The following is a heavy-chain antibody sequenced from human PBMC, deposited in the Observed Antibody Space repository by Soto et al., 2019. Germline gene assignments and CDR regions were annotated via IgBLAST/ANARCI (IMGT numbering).Heavy chain of an antibody. CDR3: ARDRDDYGSGNYYNRIDF. D-gene: IGHD3-10*01. CDR2: IIPIFGTP. CDR1: GGIFSTYA. V-gene: IGHV1-69*01. Sequence: QVQLVQSGAEVQKPGSSVKVSCKASGGIFSTYAISWLRQAPGQGLEWMGGIIPIFGTPNYAQRFQGIVTIIADESTSAAYMELRRLRSEDTAVYYFARDRDDYGSGNYYNRIDFWGQGTLFTVSS. J-gene: IGHJ4*02.